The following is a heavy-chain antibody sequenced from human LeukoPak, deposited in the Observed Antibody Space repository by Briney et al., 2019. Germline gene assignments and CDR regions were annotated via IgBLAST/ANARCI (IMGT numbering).Heavy chain of an antibody. J-gene: IGHJ4*02. Sequence: ASVRVSCKVSGYTLTQLSMHWVRQAPGKGLEWTGGFDPEDGETIYAQKFQGRVTMTEDTSTDTAYMELSSLRSDDTAVYYCATDSGTYFLFWGQGTLVTVSS. V-gene: IGHV1-24*01. CDR2: FDPEDGET. D-gene: IGHD1-26*01. CDR1: GYTLTQLS. CDR3: ATDSGTYFLF.